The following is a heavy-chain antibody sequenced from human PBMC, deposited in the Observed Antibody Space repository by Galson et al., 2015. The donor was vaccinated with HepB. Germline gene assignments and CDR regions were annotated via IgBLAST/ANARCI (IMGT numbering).Heavy chain of an antibody. J-gene: IGHJ4*02. Sequence: SLRLSCAASGFTLSTYVTRWVRQAPGKGLEWVSTLTSSGDNTYYADSVKGRFTSSRDKSKNTLYLQMNSLRAEDSAVYYCARGGGYYFEYWGQGALVTVSS. CDR2: LTSSGDNT. CDR3: ARGGGYYFEY. V-gene: IGHV3-23*01. CDR1: GFTLSTYV.